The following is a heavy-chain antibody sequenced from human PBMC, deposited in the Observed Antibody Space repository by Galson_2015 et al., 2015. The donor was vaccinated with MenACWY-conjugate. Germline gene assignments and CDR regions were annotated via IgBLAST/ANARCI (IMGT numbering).Heavy chain of an antibody. V-gene: IGHV3-48*04. CDR1: GFTFSSYR. CDR3: ARDSRSYYYGMDV. J-gene: IGHJ6*02. CDR2: ISSSSSTI. Sequence: SLRLSCAASGFTFSSYRMNWVRQAPGKGLEWVSYISSSSSTIYYADSVKGRFTISRDNAKNSLYLQMNSLRAEDTAVYYCARDSRSYYYGMDVWGQGTTVTVSS.